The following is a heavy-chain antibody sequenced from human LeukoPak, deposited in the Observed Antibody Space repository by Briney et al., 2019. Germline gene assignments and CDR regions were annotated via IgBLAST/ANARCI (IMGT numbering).Heavy chain of an antibody. D-gene: IGHD1-26*01. CDR3: ARDGAMIFKFDY. V-gene: IGHV3-30*04. CDR1: GFTFSSYA. J-gene: IGHJ4*02. Sequence: GGSLRLSRAASGFTFSSYAMHWVRQAPGKGLERVAVISYDGSNKYYAGSVKGRFTISRDNSKTTLYLQMNSLRAEDTAVYYCARDGAMIFKFDYWGQGTLVTVSS. CDR2: ISYDGSNK.